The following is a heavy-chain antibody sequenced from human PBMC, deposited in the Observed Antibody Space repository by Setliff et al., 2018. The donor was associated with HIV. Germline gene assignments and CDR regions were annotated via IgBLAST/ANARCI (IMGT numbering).Heavy chain of an antibody. Sequence: PSETLSLTCAVYGGSFSDNYWSWIRQSPGKGLEWIGEINHSGRTKYSPSLRSRVSISVDTSKTQFSLKLSSVTAADTAVYYCARVSGTYWYSIFRNYYYHIDVWGKGTTVTVSS. J-gene: IGHJ6*03. V-gene: IGHV4-34*01. CDR1: GGSFSDNY. CDR3: ARVSGTYWYSIFRNYYYHIDV. D-gene: IGHD1-26*01. CDR2: INHSGRT.